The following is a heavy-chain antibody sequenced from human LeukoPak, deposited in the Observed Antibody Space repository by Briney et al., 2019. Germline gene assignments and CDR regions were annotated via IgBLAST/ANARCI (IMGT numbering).Heavy chain of an antibody. V-gene: IGHV4-61*02. CDR1: GGSLSSGSYY. CDR3: ARDPGYDALYYYYDMDV. Sequence: TLSLTCTVSGGSLSSGSYYWGWIRQPAGKGREWIGRIYTSGSTNYNPSLKSRVTISVDTSKNQFSLQLSSVTAADTAVYYCARDPGYDALYYYYDMDVWGKGTTVTVSS. J-gene: IGHJ6*03. CDR2: IYTSGST. D-gene: IGHD3-3*01.